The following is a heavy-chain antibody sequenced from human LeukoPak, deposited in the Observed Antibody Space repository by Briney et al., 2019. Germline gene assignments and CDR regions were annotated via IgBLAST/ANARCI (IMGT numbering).Heavy chain of an antibody. Sequence: SETLSLTCTVSGGSISSSSYYWGWIRQPPGKGLEWIGSIYYSGSTDYNPSLQSRVTISVDTSKNQFSLKLSSVTAADTAVYYCARDIAPTAFWGQGTLVTVSS. CDR3: ARDIAPTAF. D-gene: IGHD6-13*01. J-gene: IGHJ4*02. CDR1: GGSISSSSYY. V-gene: IGHV4-39*07. CDR2: IYYSGST.